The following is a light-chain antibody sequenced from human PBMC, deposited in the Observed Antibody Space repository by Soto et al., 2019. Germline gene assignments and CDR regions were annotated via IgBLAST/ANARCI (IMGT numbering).Light chain of an antibody. CDR1: QSVSNS. V-gene: IGKV3-15*01. CDR3: QHYVTWPLT. CDR2: DTS. J-gene: IGKJ4*01. Sequence: EIVLTQSPATLSLSPGERVTLSCRASQSVSNSLAWYQQKPGQTPRLLIYDTSIRATGVPARFSGSRSGAEFTLTISSLQSEDFAVYYCQHYVTWPLTFGGGTKVDIK.